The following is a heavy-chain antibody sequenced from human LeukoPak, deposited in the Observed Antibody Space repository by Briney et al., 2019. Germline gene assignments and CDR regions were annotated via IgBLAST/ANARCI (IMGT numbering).Heavy chain of an antibody. CDR2: IWYEGSNK. J-gene: IGHJ4*02. Sequence: GGSLRLSCAASGFSFSSYGIHWVRQAPGKGLEWVAVIWYEGSNKYYADSVKGRFIISRDNSKNTLYLQMNSLRVEDTAVYYCARDPGVSMVRGVITYYFDYWGQGTLVTVSS. V-gene: IGHV3-33*01. CDR3: ARDPGVSMVRGVITYYFDY. D-gene: IGHD3-10*01. CDR1: GFSFSSYG.